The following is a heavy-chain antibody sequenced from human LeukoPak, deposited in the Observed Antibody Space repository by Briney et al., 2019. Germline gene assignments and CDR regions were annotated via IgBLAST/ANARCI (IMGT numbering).Heavy chain of an antibody. Sequence: SETLSLTCAVYGGSFSGYYWSWIRQPPGKGLEWIGEINHSGSTNYNPSLKSRVTISVDTSKNQFSLKLSSVTAADTAVYYCARLREGSSGERNWFDPWGQGTLVTVSS. D-gene: IGHD6-19*01. V-gene: IGHV4-34*01. J-gene: IGHJ5*02. CDR2: INHSGST. CDR3: ARLREGSSGERNWFDP. CDR1: GGSFSGYY.